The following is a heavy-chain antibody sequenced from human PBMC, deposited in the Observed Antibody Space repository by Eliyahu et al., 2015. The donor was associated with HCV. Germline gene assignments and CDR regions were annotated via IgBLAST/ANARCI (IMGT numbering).Heavy chain of an antibody. V-gene: IGHV4-39*01. CDR1: GGSIMTISYY. CDR3: ARFRRNGDRTMDKYGLDV. CDR2: IYYSGST. J-gene: IGHJ6*02. Sequence: QLQLQESGPGLVKPSETLSLTCTVSGGSIMTISYYWGWIRQPPGKGPEWIGSIYYSGSTYPNPXLKSRVTISVDTSNNQFSLKLNSVTXADTAVYYCARFRRNGDRTMDKYGLDVWGQGTTVTVSS. D-gene: IGHD4/OR15-4a*01.